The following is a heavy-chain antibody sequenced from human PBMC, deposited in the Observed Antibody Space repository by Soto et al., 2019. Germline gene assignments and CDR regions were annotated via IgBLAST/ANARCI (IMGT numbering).Heavy chain of an antibody. CDR1: GGSISSSSYY. Sequence: SETLSLTCTVSGGSISSSSYYWGWIRQPPGKGLEWIGSIYYSGSTYYNPSLKSRVTISVDTSKNQFSLKLSSVTAADTAVYYCARRYYYYGMDVWGQGTTVTVSS. V-gene: IGHV4-39*01. CDR3: ARRYYYYGMDV. CDR2: IYYSGST. J-gene: IGHJ6*02.